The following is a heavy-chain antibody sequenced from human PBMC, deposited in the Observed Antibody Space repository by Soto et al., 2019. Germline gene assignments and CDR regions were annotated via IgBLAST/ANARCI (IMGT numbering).Heavy chain of an antibody. CDR2: IYYSGST. D-gene: IGHD3-10*01. V-gene: IGHV4-59*01. CDR3: ARGAYGSGSYYRALVFDP. Sequence: SETLSLTCTVSGGSISSDYWSWIRQPPGKGLEWIGYIYYSGSTNYNPSLKSRVTISVDTSKNQFSLKLSSVTAADTAVYYCARGAYGSGSYYRALVFDPWGQGTLVTVSS. J-gene: IGHJ5*02. CDR1: GGSISSDY.